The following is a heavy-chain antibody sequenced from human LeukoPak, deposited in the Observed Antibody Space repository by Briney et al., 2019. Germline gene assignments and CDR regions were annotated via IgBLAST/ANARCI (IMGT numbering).Heavy chain of an antibody. CDR2: ISSSSSYI. CDR3: AREGDTAMVTVDY. J-gene: IGHJ4*02. CDR1: GFTFSNYN. D-gene: IGHD5-18*01. V-gene: IGHV3-21*01. Sequence: PGGSLRLSCAVSGFTFSNYNMNWVRQAPGKGLEWVSSISSSSSYIYYADSVKGRFTISRDNAKNSQHLQMNSLRAEDTAVYYCAREGDTAMVTVDYWGQGTLVTVSS.